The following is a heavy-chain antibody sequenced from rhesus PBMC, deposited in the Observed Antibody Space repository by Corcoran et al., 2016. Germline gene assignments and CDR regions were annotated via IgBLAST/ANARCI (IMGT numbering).Heavy chain of an antibody. D-gene: IGHD6-31*01. V-gene: IGHV4-99*02. CDR2: ISGSSGST. CDR1: GYSISSGYY. Sequence: QVQLQESGPGLVKPSETLSLTCAVSGYSISSGYYWGWIRKPPGKGREYIGCISGSSGSTYYTPSLKSRVTISKDTSKNQFSLKLSSVTAADTAVYYCARDQGEKAAAGTNYWGQGVLVTVSS. J-gene: IGHJ4*01. CDR3: ARDQGEKAAAGTNY.